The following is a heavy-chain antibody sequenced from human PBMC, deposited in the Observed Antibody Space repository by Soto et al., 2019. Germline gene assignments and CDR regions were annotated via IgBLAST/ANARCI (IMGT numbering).Heavy chain of an antibody. CDR1: GFNFGDYT. J-gene: IGHJ4*02. D-gene: IGHD6-6*01. CDR2: IRADGSDK. CDR3: ARIGYSSSSFDY. V-gene: IGHV3-7*03. Sequence: GGSLRLSCAASGFNFGDYTMTWVRQAPGKGLEWVANIRADGSDKHYVDSLKGRFTISRDNAKNSVYLQMNSLRAEDTAVYYCARIGYSSSSFDYWGQGTLVTVSS.